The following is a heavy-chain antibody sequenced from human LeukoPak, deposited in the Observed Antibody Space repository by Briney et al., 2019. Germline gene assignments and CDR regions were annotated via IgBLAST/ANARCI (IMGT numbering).Heavy chain of an antibody. CDR2: INSDGSST. CDR1: GFTFSSYW. CDR3: ARNKYSSSWYLEYFQH. J-gene: IGHJ1*01. D-gene: IGHD6-13*01. V-gene: IGHV3-74*01. Sequence: GGSLRLSCAASGFTFSSYWMHWVRQAPGKGLVWVSRINSDGSSTSYADSVKGRFTISRDNAKNTLYLQMNSLRAEDTAVYYCARNKYSSSWYLEYFQHWGQGTLVTVSS.